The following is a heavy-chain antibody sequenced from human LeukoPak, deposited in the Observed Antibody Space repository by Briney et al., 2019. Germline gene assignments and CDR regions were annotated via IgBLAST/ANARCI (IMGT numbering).Heavy chain of an antibody. CDR2: ISAYNGNT. Sequence: ASVKVSCKASGYTFTSYGISWVRQAPGQGLEWMGWISAYNGNTNYAQKLQGRVTMTTDTSTSTAYMELRSLRSDDTAVYYCARADGSGSYSPYYFDYWGQGTLVTVSS. V-gene: IGHV1-18*01. J-gene: IGHJ4*02. D-gene: IGHD3-10*01. CDR1: GYTFTSYG. CDR3: ARADGSGSYSPYYFDY.